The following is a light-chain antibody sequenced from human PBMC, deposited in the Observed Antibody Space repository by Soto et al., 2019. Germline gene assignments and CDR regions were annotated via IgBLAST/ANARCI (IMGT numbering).Light chain of an antibody. CDR2: DVS. J-gene: IGLJ2*01. CDR1: SSDVGGYNY. V-gene: IGLV2-14*01. CDR3: SSYTSTSTLGVV. Sequence: QSALTQPASVSGSPGQSITISCTGTSSDVGGYNYVSWYQQHPGKAPKLMIYDVSNRPSGVSARFSGSKSGNTASLTISGLQAEDEADYHCSSYTSTSTLGVVFGGGTKRTVL.